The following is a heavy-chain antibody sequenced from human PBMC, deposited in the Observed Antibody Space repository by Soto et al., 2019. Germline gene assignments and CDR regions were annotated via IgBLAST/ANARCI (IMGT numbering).Heavy chain of an antibody. J-gene: IGHJ6*02. V-gene: IGHV1-69*13. Sequence: ASVKVSCKASGGTFSSYAISWVRQAPGQGLEWMGGIIPIFGTANYAQKFQGRVTITADESTSTAYMELSSLRSEDTAVYYCARGDIVVVPAAMRHYYYGMDAWGQGTTVTVSS. CDR1: GGTFSSYA. CDR3: ARGDIVVVPAAMRHYYYGMDA. D-gene: IGHD2-2*01. CDR2: IIPIFGTA.